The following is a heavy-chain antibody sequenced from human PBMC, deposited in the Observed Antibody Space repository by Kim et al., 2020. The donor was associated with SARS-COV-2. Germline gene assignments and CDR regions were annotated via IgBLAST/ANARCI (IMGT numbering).Heavy chain of an antibody. CDR1: GGSISSYY. D-gene: IGHD3-10*01. CDR2: IFYSGST. CDR3: ASYQYYYGSGSIFDY. V-gene: IGHV4-59*01. Sequence: SETLSLTCTVSGGSISSYYWSWIRQPPGMGLEWIGYIFYSGSTNYNPSLKSRVTISVDTSKNQFSLKLSSVTAADTAVYYCASYQYYYGSGSIFDYWGQGTLVTVSS. J-gene: IGHJ4*02.